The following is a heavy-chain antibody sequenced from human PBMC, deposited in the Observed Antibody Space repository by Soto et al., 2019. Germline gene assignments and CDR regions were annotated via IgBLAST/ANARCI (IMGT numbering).Heavy chain of an antibody. CDR3: ARYESSGPAVW. CDR1: GFTFSNYW. Sequence: LRLSCAASGFTFSNYWMTWVRQAPGKGLEWVANIKGDGILKYYMDSVKGRFIISRDNAKNSLHLQMNSLRDEDTAVYYCARYESSGPAVWWGQGTLVTVSS. V-gene: IGHV3-7*01. D-gene: IGHD3-22*01. J-gene: IGHJ4*02. CDR2: IKGDGILK.